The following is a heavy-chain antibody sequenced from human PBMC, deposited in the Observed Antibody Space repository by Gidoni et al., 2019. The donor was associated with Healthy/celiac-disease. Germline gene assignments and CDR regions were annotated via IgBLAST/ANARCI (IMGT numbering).Heavy chain of an antibody. Sequence: VKPSETLSLTCTVSGGSISSYYWSWIRQPPGKGLEWIGYIYYSWSTNYNPSLKSRVTISVDTSKNQFSLKLSSVTAADTAVYYCARGEGKDGYNYGYWGQGTLVTVSS. CDR1: GGSISSYY. V-gene: IGHV4-59*01. CDR3: ARGEGKDGYNYGY. CDR2: IYYSWST. D-gene: IGHD5-12*01. J-gene: IGHJ4*02.